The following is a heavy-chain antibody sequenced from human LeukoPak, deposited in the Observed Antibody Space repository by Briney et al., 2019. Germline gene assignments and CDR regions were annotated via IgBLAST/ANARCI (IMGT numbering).Heavy chain of an antibody. D-gene: IGHD4-23*01. Sequence: PSETLSLTSAVYGGSFSGYYWSWIRQPPGKGLEWVGEINHSGSTNYNPSLKSRVTISVDTSKNQFSLKLSSVTAVDTAMYYCARGLETTVVIALARWFDPWGQGTLVTVSS. V-gene: IGHV4-34*01. CDR3: ARGLETTVVIALARWFDP. CDR1: GGSFSGYY. J-gene: IGHJ5*02. CDR2: INHSGST.